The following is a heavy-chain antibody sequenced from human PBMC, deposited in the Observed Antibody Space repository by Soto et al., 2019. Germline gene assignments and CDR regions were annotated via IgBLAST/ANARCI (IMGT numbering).Heavy chain of an antibody. CDR2: INTGGST. CDR3: AKNYRASWLGDFDY. V-gene: IGHV3-23*01. CDR1: GFTFASFG. D-gene: IGHD6-19*01. J-gene: IGHJ4*02. Sequence: EVQLLESGGGLVQPGQSLRLSCTASGFTFASFGMHWVRQAPGRGLEWVSGINTGGSTYYADSVTGRFTISRDNSNNTLYLQMSGLRADDTALYYCAKNYRASWLGDFDYWGQGTLVTVSS.